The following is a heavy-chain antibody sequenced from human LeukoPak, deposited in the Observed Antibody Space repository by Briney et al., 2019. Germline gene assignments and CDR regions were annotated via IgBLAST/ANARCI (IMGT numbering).Heavy chain of an antibody. CDR2: IKQDESEK. CDR3: SRDYGPKLGLDS. J-gene: IGHJ4*02. V-gene: IGHV3-7*03. CDR1: GFAFSSYC. D-gene: IGHD3-16*01. Sequence: GGSLRLSCVASGFAFSSYCMSWVRQAPGKGLEWVANIKQDESEKYYVDSVKGRFTISRDNAQNSLYLQMNSLRGEDTAVYYCSRDYGPKLGLDSWGRGTLVTVSS.